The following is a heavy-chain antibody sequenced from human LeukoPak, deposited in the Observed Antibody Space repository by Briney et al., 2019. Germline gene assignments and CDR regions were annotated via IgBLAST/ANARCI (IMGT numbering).Heavy chain of an antibody. J-gene: IGHJ4*02. CDR1: GGSFSGYY. Sequence: SSETLSLTCAVYGGSFSGYYWSWIRQPPGKGLEWIGEINHSGSTNYNPSLKSRVTISVDTSKNQFSLKLSSVTAADTAVYYCASIAVAGTGGFDYWGQGTLVTVSS. CDR3: ASIAVAGTGGFDY. D-gene: IGHD6-19*01. CDR2: INHSGST. V-gene: IGHV4-34*01.